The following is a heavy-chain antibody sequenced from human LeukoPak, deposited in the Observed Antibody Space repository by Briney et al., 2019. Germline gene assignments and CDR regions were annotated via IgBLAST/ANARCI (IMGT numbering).Heavy chain of an antibody. J-gene: IGHJ4*02. CDR3: AKGSRLREAGRYRF. CDR1: GGIFGSYA. Sequence: SVKVSCKASGGIFGSYAINWVRQAPGQGLEWLGRIIPIFDTPNYAQTFQGRVTISADKSTRTVYMELSSLRSEDTALYYCAKGSRLREAGRYRFWGQGTLVTVSS. V-gene: IGHV1-69*06. D-gene: IGHD3-16*02. CDR2: IIPIFDTP.